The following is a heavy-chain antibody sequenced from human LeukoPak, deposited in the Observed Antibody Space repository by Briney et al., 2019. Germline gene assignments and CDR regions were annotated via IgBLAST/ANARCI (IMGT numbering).Heavy chain of an antibody. J-gene: IGHJ5*02. V-gene: IGHV1-69*13. CDR1: EGTFSSYA. CDR3: ARYLPHEDIVVVVAAPIGWFDP. Sequence: GASVKVSCKASEGTFSSYAISWVRQAPGQGLEWMGGIIPIFGTANYAQKLQGRVTITADESTSTAYMELSSLRSEDTAVYYCARYLPHEDIVVVVAAPIGWFDPWGQGTLVTVSS. CDR2: IIPIFGTA. D-gene: IGHD2-15*01.